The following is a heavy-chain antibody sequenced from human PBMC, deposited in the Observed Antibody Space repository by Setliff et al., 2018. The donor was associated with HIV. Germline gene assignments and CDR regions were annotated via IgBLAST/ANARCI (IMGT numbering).Heavy chain of an antibody. J-gene: IGHJ5*02. CDR2: IYTTGST. Sequence: TSETLSLTCAVYGGSFSGYYWSWVRQPPGKGLEWIGYIYTTGSTNYNPSLKSRVTMSVDTSKNQFSLRLTSVTAADTAVYYCARRIDDSGSFPDKNWFDTWGQGSLVTVSS. D-gene: IGHD3-10*01. CDR1: GGSFSGYY. CDR3: ARRIDDSGSFPDKNWFDT. V-gene: IGHV4-4*09.